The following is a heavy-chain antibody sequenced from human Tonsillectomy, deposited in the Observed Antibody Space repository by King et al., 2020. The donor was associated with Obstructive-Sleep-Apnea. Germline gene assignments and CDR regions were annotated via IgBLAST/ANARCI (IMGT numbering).Heavy chain of an antibody. CDR1: GFTFSNFG. D-gene: IGHD2-15*01. CDR2: IRYDGSNK. V-gene: IGHV3-30*02. CDR3: AKVYCSGGSCYFDSYGMDV. J-gene: IGHJ6*02. Sequence: VQLVESGGGVVQPAGSLRLSCAASGFTFSNFGMYWVRQAPGKGLEWVAFIRYDGSNKYYADSVKGRFTISRDNSKNTLYLQMNSLRAEDTAVYYCAKVYCSGGSCYFDSYGMDVWGQGTTVTVSS.